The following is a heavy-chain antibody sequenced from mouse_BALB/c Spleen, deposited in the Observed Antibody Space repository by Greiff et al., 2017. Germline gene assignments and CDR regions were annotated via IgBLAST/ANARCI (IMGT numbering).Heavy chain of an antibody. J-gene: IGHJ4*01. CDR3: ARKGDGNYGGHAMDY. Sequence: EVQLVESGGGLVKPGGSLKLSCAASGFTFSSYAMSWVRQSPEKRLEWVAEISSGGSYTYYPDTVTGRFTISRDNAKNTLYLEMSSLRSEDTAMYYCARKGDGNYGGHAMDYWGQGTSVTVSS. D-gene: IGHD2-1*01. V-gene: IGHV5-9-4*01. CDR2: ISSGGSYT. CDR1: GFTFSSYA.